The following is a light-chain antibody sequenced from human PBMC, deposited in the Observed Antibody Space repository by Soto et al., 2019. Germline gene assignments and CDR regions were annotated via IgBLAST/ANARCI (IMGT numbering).Light chain of an antibody. Sequence: DIQVTQSPSSLSASVGDRVTITCRASQDIRNSLNWYQQKPGKAPKLLIYDASNLETRVPSRFSGSGFGTDFTLTISSLQPEDFATYYCQQSYSTPLTFGGGTKVDI. CDR1: QDIRNS. V-gene: IGKV1-39*01. J-gene: IGKJ4*01. CDR2: DAS. CDR3: QQSYSTPLT.